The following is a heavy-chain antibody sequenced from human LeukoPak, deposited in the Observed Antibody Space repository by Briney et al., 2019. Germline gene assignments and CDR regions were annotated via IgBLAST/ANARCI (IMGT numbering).Heavy chain of an antibody. Sequence: PSETLSLTCTVSGGSISSSSYYWGWIRQPPGKGLEWIGSIYYSGSTYYNPSLKSRVTISVDTSKNQFSLKLSSVTAADTAVYYCARHRRDVVVPAPPKRTNPLPPTPIDYWGQGTLVNVSS. D-gene: IGHD2-2*01. J-gene: IGHJ4*02. CDR3: ARHRRDVVVPAPPKRTNPLPPTPIDY. CDR1: GGSISSSSYY. CDR2: IYYSGST. V-gene: IGHV4-39*01.